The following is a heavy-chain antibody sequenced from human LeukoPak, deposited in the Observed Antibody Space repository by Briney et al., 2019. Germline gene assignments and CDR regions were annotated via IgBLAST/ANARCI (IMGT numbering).Heavy chain of an antibody. CDR3: ASLCIAAAGTIPP. D-gene: IGHD6-13*01. J-gene: IGHJ5*02. Sequence: GASVKVSCKASGYTFTDYYMHWVRQAPGQGLEWMGWINPNSGGTNYAQKFQGRVTMTRDTSISTAYMELSRLRSDDTAVYYCASLCIAAAGTIPPWGQGTLVTVSS. V-gene: IGHV1-2*02. CDR2: INPNSGGT. CDR1: GYTFTDYY.